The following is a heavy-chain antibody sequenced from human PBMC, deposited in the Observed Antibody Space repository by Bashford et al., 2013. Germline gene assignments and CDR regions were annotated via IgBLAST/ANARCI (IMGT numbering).Heavy chain of an antibody. Sequence: GESLKISCKGSGYSFTSYWIGWVRQMPGKGLEWMGIIYPGDSDTRYSPSFQGQVTISADKSISTAYLQWSSLKASDTAMYYCARVMITFGGVIGHVAVSNAFDIWGQGTMVTVSS. J-gene: IGHJ3*02. D-gene: IGHD3-16*02. V-gene: IGHV5-51*01. CDR3: ARVMITFGGVIGHVAVSNAFDI. CDR2: IYPGDSDT. CDR1: GYSFTSYW.